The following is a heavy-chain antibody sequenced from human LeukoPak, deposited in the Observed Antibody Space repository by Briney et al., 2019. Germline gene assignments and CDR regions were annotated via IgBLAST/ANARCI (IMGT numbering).Heavy chain of an antibody. Sequence: SETLSLTCTVSGYSISSGYYWGWIRQPPGKGLEWIGSIYHSGGTYYNPSLKSRVTISVDTSKNQFSLKLSSVTAADTAAYYCAGGGSEKVFGVYYYYMDVWGKGTTVTVSS. CDR2: IYHSGGT. CDR3: AGGGSEKVFGVYYYYMDV. V-gene: IGHV4-38-2*02. CDR1: GYSISSGYY. D-gene: IGHD3-3*01. J-gene: IGHJ6*03.